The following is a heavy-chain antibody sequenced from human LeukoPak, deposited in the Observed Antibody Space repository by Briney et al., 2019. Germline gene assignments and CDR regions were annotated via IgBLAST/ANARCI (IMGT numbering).Heavy chain of an antibody. CDR2: IYVDGST. V-gene: IGHV3-53*01. CDR3: ARISAYDDS. J-gene: IGHJ5*01. D-gene: IGHD3-3*01. CDR1: GFTVSSNY. Sequence: GGSLRLSCAASGFTVSSNYMNWVRQAPGKGLEWVSGIYVDGSTYYADSVKGRFTLSRDNSRNTLYLQMNSLRAEDTAVYYCARISAYDDSWGQGTLVTVSS.